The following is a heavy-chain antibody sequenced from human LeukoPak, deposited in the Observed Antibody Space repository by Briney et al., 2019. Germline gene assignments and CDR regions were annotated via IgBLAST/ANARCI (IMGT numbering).Heavy chain of an antibody. CDR3: ARVTVTSADAFDI. J-gene: IGHJ3*02. V-gene: IGHV4-30-4*01. Sequence: SETLSLTCTVSGGSISSGDYYWSWIRQPPGKDLEWIGYIYYSGSTYYNPSLKSRVTISVDTSKNQFSLKLSSVTAADTAVYYCARVTVTSADAFDIWGQGTMVTVSS. CDR1: GGSISSGDYY. D-gene: IGHD4-17*01. CDR2: IYYSGST.